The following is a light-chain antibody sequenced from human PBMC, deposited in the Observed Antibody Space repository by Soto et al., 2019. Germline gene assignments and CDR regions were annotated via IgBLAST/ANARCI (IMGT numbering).Light chain of an antibody. CDR3: SSYAASNNFYFV. J-gene: IGLJ3*02. Sequence: QSALTQPPSASGSPGQSVTISCTGTSRDVGGYNYVSWYQQYPGRAPKLMIYEVTKRPSGVPDRFSGSKSGNTASLTVSGLQAEDEADYYCSSYAASNNFYFVFGGGTTLTVL. CDR2: EVT. CDR1: SRDVGGYNY. V-gene: IGLV2-8*01.